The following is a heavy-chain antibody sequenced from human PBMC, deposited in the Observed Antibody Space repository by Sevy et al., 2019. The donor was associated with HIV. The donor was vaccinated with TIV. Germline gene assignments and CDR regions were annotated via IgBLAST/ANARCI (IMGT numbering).Heavy chain of an antibody. Sequence: GGSLRLSCAASGFTFSSYSMNWVRQAPGKGLEWVSYISSSSSTIYDADSVKGRFTISRDNAKNSLYLQMNSLRDEDTAVYYCARVSSYSSSWYILHDYGMDVWGQGTTVTVSS. CDR2: ISSSSSTI. CDR1: GFTFSSYS. CDR3: ARVSSYSSSWYILHDYGMDV. V-gene: IGHV3-48*02. D-gene: IGHD6-13*01. J-gene: IGHJ6*02.